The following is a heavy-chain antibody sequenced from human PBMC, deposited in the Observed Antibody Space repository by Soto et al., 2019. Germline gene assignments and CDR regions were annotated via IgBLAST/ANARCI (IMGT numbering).Heavy chain of an antibody. CDR1: GGSPSSGDYY. D-gene: IGHD3-10*01. J-gene: IGHJ4*02. V-gene: IGHV4-30-4*01. Sequence: SETLSLTCTVSGGSPSSGDYYLCWILHPPGKGLEWIGYIYYSGSTYYNPSLKSRVTISVDTSKNQFSLKLSSVTAADTAVYYCVRVGGFGAAPIAYSGQGTLVTGSS. CDR3: VRVGGFGAAPIAY. CDR2: IYYSGST.